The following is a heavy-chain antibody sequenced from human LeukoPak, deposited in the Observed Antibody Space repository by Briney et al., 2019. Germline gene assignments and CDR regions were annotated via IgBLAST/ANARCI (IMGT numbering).Heavy chain of an antibody. CDR3: AKSSGGLPRDYFDY. V-gene: IGHV3-23*01. J-gene: IGHJ4*02. CDR2: ISGNRGNT. CDR1: GFTFSSSA. D-gene: IGHD1-26*01. Sequence: GGSLRLSCAASGFTFSSSAMSWVRQAPGKGLEWVSTISGNRGNTYYADSVKGRFTISRDNSKNTLYLQMNSLRAEDTAVYYCAKSSGGLPRDYFDYWGQGTLVTVSS.